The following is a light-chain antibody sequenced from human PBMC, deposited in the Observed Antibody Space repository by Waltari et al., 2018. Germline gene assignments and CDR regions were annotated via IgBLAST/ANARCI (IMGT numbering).Light chain of an antibody. V-gene: IGKV3-20*01. CDR3: QQFGGSPMYT. CDR2: NTS. CDR1: RTVDSTY. Sequence: EIVLTQSPGTLSLSPGERATLSCRASRTVDSTYFAWYQHKPGQAPRLLMSNTSARATGIPYRFRGSGSGTDFTLTIDDLEPGDSAVCFCQQFGGSPMYTFGRGTKLEI. J-gene: IGKJ2*01.